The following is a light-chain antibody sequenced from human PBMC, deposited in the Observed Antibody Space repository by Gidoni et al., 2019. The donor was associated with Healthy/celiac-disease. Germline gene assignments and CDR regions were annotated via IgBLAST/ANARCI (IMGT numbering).Light chain of an antibody. CDR1: SSDVGGYNY. V-gene: IGLV2-11*01. Sequence: QSALTQPRSVFGAPGQSVTISCTGTSSDVGGYNYVSWYQQHPGKAPKLMINDVSKRPSGVPYRFSGSKSGNTASLTISGLQAEDEADYYCCSYAGSYTSFGTGTKVTVL. CDR3: CSYAGSYTS. J-gene: IGLJ1*01. CDR2: DVS.